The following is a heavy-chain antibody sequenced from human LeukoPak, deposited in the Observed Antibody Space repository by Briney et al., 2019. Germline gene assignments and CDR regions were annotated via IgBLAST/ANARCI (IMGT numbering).Heavy chain of an antibody. V-gene: IGHV3-11*01. CDR1: GFTFSSYA. Sequence: GGSLRLSCAASGFTFSSYAMSWIRQAPGKGLEWISYISSSGSTIYYADSVKGRFTISRDNAKSSLYLQMNSLRADDTAVYYCARGAIVPDYYYYGMDVWGQGTTVTVSS. CDR2: ISSSGSTI. CDR3: ARGAIVPDYYYYGMDV. D-gene: IGHD2-2*01. J-gene: IGHJ6*02.